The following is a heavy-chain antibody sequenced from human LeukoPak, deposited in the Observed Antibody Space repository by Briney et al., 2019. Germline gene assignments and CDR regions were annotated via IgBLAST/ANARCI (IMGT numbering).Heavy chain of an antibody. CDR1: GYTFTSYD. V-gene: IGHV1-8*01. Sequence: GASVKVSCKASGYTFTSYDINWVRQATGQGLEWMGWMNPNSGNTGYAQKFQGRVTMTRNTSISTAYMELSSLRSEDTAVYYCARVRPIGGATLFDYWGQGTLVTVSS. D-gene: IGHD1-26*01. CDR3: ARVRPIGGATLFDY. CDR2: MNPNSGNT. J-gene: IGHJ4*02.